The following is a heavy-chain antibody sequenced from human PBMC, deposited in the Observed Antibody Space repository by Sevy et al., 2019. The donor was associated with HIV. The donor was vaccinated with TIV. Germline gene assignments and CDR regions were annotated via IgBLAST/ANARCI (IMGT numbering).Heavy chain of an antibody. V-gene: IGHV1-2*06. J-gene: IGHJ6*02. CDR2: VYPNSGGT. D-gene: IGHD1-7*01. CDR3: ARDAGGGTTNSGMDV. Sequence: ASVKVSCKASGYTFTGDYLHWVRQAPGQGLEWMGRVYPNSGGTNYAQKFQDRVTRTRDTSISTAYMELNRLGSDDTAVYYCARDAGGGTTNSGMDVWGQGTTVTVSS. CDR1: GYTFTGDY.